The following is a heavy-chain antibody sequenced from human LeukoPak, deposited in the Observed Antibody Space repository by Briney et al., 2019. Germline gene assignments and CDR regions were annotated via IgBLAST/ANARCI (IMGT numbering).Heavy chain of an antibody. D-gene: IGHD2-2*01. CDR1: GYTFTGYY. V-gene: IGHV1-2*02. CDR2: CNPNSGST. Sequence: ASVTVSCKASGYTFTGYYMHGVRQPPGQGLEGVGWCNPNSGSTYYVHKFQGRVIMTRDTSISTAYVYLNRMLSYYKAVYYCAREPGDIVVVPAAVPDAFDIWGQGTMVTVSS. CDR3: AREPGDIVVVPAAVPDAFDI. J-gene: IGHJ3*02.